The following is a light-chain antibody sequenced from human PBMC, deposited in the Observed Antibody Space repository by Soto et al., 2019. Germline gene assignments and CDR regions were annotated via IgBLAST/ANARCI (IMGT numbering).Light chain of an antibody. CDR2: GAS. Sequence: EIVLTQSPGTLSLSPGERATLSCRASQSVSSSYLAWYQQKPGQAPRLLIYGASSRATGIPDRFSGSGSGTDFTLTINRLEPEDFAVYYCQQSGSSPITFGPGTKGDIK. J-gene: IGKJ3*01. V-gene: IGKV3-20*01. CDR3: QQSGSSPIT. CDR1: QSVSSSY.